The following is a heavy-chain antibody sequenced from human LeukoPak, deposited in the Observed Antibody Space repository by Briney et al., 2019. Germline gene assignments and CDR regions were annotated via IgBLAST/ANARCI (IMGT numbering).Heavy chain of an antibody. D-gene: IGHD5-18*01. Sequence: GGSLRLSCAASGFTLSSYEMNWVRQAPGKGLEWVSYISSSGSTIYYADSVKGRFTISRDNAKNSLYLQMNSLRAEDTAVYYCARDRAPGAMVLNWYFDLWGRGTLVTVSS. V-gene: IGHV3-48*03. J-gene: IGHJ2*01. CDR2: ISSSGSTI. CDR1: GFTLSSYE. CDR3: ARDRAPGAMVLNWYFDL.